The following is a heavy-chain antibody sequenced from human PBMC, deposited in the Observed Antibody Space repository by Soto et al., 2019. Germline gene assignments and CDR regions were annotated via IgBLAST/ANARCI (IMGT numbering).Heavy chain of an antibody. CDR2: IWYDGSNK. CDR3: ARGEVYYGSGTEQFYYYYGMDV. CDR1: GFTFSSYG. V-gene: IGHV3-33*01. Sequence: PGGSLRLSCAASGFTFSSYGMHWFRQAPGKWLEWVAVIWYDGSNKYYADSVKGRFTISRDNSKNTLYLQMNSLRAEDTAVYYCARGEVYYGSGTEQFYYYYGMDVWGQGXTVTVYS. J-gene: IGHJ6*02. D-gene: IGHD3-10*01.